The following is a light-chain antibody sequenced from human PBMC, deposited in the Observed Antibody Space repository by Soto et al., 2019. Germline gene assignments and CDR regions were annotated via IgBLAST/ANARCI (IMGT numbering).Light chain of an antibody. CDR3: QHYGRSPIT. CDR2: GAS. J-gene: IGKJ5*01. Sequence: EIMMTQSPGTLSCSAGERATLSCGASQSVNSRLAWYQHKPGQAPRLLISGASSRATGIPDRFSGSGSATDFTLTISRLEPEDFALYYCQHYGRSPITFGQGTRLEIK. V-gene: IGKV3-20*01. CDR1: QSVNSR.